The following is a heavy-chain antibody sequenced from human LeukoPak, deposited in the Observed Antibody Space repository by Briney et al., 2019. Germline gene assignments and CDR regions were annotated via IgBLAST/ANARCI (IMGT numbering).Heavy chain of an antibody. J-gene: IGHJ4*02. CDR2: VNWNGGST. D-gene: IGHD4-17*01. CDR1: GFTFDDYG. Sequence: GGSLRLSCAASGFTFDDYGMSWVRQAPGKGLEWISGVNWNGGSTGYADSVKGRFTISRDNAKNSLYLQMNSLRAEDTAVYYCARDLAYGDYDYWGQGTLVTVSS. CDR3: ARDLAYGDYDY. V-gene: IGHV3-20*04.